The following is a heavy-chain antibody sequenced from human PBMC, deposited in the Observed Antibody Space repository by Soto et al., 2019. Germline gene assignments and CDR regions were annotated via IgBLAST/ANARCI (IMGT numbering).Heavy chain of an antibody. CDR3: AKSPGSYGSLYYFDY. D-gene: IGHD5-18*01. CDR1: GFTFSSYG. CDR2: ISYDGSNK. V-gene: IGHV3-30*18. J-gene: IGHJ4*02. Sequence: QVQLVESGGGVVQPGRSLRLSCAASGFTFSSYGMHWVRQAPGKGLEWVAVISYDGSNKYYADSVKGRFTISRDNSKNTLYLQMNSLRAEDTAVYYCAKSPGSYGSLYYFDYWGQGTLVTVSS.